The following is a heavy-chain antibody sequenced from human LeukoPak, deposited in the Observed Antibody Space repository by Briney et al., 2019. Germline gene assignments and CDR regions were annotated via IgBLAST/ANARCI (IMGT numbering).Heavy chain of an antibody. CDR1: GYTLTELS. Sequence: KVSCKVSGYTLTELSMHWVRLASGKGLEWVGRIRSRPNNYATAYTASVKGRFTISRDDSKNTAYLQMNSLKIEDTAVYFCASEQTYYFSMDVWGQGTTVTVS. CDR2: IRSRPNNYAT. CDR3: ASEQTYYFSMDV. V-gene: IGHV3-73*01. J-gene: IGHJ6*02. D-gene: IGHD1/OR15-1a*01.